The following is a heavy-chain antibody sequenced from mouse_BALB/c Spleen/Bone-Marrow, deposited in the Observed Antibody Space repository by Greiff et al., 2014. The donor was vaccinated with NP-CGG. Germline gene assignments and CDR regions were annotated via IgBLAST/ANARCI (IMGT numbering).Heavy chain of an antibody. J-gene: IGHJ2*01. Sequence: VQRVESGAELVRPGSSVKISCKASGYAFSSYWMNWVKQRPGQGLEWIGQIYPGDGDTNYNGKFKGKVTLTADKPSSTAYMQLSSLTSEDSAVYFCARVRNWADYWGQGTTLTVSS. CDR1: GYAFSSYW. D-gene: IGHD4-1*01. V-gene: IGHV1-80*01. CDR3: ARVRNWADY. CDR2: IYPGDGDT.